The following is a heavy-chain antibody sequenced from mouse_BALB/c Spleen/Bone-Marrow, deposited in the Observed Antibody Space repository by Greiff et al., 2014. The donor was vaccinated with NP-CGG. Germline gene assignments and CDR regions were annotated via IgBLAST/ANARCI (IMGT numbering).Heavy chain of an antibody. V-gene: IGHV2-9*02. D-gene: IGHD2-14*01. CDR1: GFSLSSFG. CDR2: IWAGGST. Sequence: QVQLKESGPGLVAPSQSLSITCTASGFSLSSFGIHWVRQPPGKGLEWLGVIWAGGSTNYDSAFMSRLTISKDDSKSQVFLKMSSLQTDGTAMYYCATYYRYGGAYWGQGTLVTVSA. J-gene: IGHJ3*01. CDR3: ATYYRYGGAY.